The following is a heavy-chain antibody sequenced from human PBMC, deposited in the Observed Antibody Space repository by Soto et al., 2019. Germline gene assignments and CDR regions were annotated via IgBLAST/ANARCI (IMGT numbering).Heavy chain of an antibody. V-gene: IGHV3-23*01. CDR1: GFTFSSYA. J-gene: IGHJ4*02. CDR2: ISGSGGST. CDR3: AKESSDAGVLRFLEWLSEGVNY. D-gene: IGHD3-3*01. Sequence: EVQLLESGGGLVQPGGSLRLSCAASGFTFSSYAMSWVRQAPGKGLEWVSAISGSGGSTYYADSVKGRFTISRDNSKNTLYLQMNSLRAEDTAVYYCAKESSDAGVLRFLEWLSEGVNYWGQGTLVTVSS.